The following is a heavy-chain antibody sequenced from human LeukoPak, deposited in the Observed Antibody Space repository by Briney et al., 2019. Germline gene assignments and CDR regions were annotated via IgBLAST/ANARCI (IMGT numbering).Heavy chain of an antibody. CDR2: INPNSGGT. D-gene: IGHD6-13*01. CDR3: ARGSGSSWKYYYYYYGMDV. CDR1: GYTFTGYY. Sequence: GASVKVSCKASGYTFTGYYMHWVRQAPGQGLEWMGWINPNSGGTNYAQKFQGGVTMTRDTSISTAYMELSSLRSEDTAVYYCARGSGSSWKYYYYYYGMDVWGQGTTVTVSS. J-gene: IGHJ6*02. V-gene: IGHV1-2*02.